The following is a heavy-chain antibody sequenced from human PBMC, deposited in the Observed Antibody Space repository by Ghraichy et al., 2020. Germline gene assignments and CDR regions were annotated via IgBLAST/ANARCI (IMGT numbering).Heavy chain of an antibody. D-gene: IGHD6-19*01. CDR3: SRDGGSGWYKS. CDR2: IYSGGTT. V-gene: IGHV3-66*01. Sequence: GGSLRLSCAASGFTVGNNYMRWVRQAPGKGLEWVSLIYSGGTTDYADSVKSRFTVSRDSSKNILYLQMNNLRAEDTAVYYCSRDGGSGWYKSWGQGTLVTVSS. CDR1: GFTVGNNY. J-gene: IGHJ5*02.